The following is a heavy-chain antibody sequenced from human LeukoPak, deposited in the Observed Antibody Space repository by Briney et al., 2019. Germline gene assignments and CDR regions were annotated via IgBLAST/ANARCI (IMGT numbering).Heavy chain of an antibody. CDR3: AGPTGGDSSSWYRSPAFDI. J-gene: IGHJ3*02. V-gene: IGHV1-18*01. CDR2: ISAYNGNT. CDR1: GYTFTSYG. D-gene: IGHD6-13*01. Sequence: ASVKVSCKASGYTFTSYGISWVRQAPGQGLEWMGWISAYNGNTNYAQKLQGRVTMTTDTSTSTAYMELRSLRSDDTAVYYCAGPTGGDSSSWYRSPAFDIWGQGTMVTVSS.